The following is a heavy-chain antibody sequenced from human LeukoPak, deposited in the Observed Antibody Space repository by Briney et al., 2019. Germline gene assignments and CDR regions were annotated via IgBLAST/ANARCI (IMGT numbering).Heavy chain of an antibody. CDR3: ARDLTRMVRGVIPAYYFDY. CDR1: GYTFTSYD. V-gene: IGHV1-8*02. Sequence: GASVKVSCKASGYTFTSYDINWVRRATGQGLEWMGWMNPNSGNTGYAQKFQGRVTMTRNTSISTAYMELSSLRSEDTAVYYCARDLTRMVRGVIPAYYFDYWGQGTLVTVSS. J-gene: IGHJ4*02. D-gene: IGHD3-10*01. CDR2: MNPNSGNT.